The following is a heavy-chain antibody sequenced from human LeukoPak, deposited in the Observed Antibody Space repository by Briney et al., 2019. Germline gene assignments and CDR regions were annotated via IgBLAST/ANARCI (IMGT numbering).Heavy chain of an antibody. D-gene: IGHD6-13*01. V-gene: IGHV1-2*02. CDR2: INPNSGGT. Sequence: ASVKVSCKASGYTFTAYDIHWVRQAPGQGLEWMGWINPNSGGTNYAQKFQGRVTMTRDTSISTAYMELSRLRSDDTAVYYCARGARSSSWYFEFDYWGQGTLVTVSS. CDR3: ARGARSSSWYFEFDY. J-gene: IGHJ4*02. CDR1: GYTFTAYD.